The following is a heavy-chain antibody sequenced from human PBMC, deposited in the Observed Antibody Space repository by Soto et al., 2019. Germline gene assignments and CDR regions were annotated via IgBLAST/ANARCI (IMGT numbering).Heavy chain of an antibody. J-gene: IGHJ5*02. CDR1: GGSISSVSYY. CDR3: ARLHCHRPNGVPLDP. V-gene: IGHV4-39*01. D-gene: IGHD6-6*01. CDR2: IYYSGSA. Sequence: QLQLQESGPGLVKPSETLSLTCSVSGGSISSVSYYWGWIRQPPGKGLEWIGSIYYSGSAYYSPSLNSRATMSVDTSTNQLPLALSSVTSADTAVYYCARLHCHRPNGVPLDPWGHGTLVTVSS.